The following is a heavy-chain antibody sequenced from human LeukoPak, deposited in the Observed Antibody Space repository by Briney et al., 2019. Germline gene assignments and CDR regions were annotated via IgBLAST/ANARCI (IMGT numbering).Heavy chain of an antibody. CDR2: IRYDGSNK. CDR3: AKDLGIAAYYDAFDI. J-gene: IGHJ3*02. CDR1: GFTFGSYG. Sequence: GGSLRLSCAASGFTFGSYGMHWVRQAPGKGLEWVAFIRYDGSNKYYADSVKGRFTISRDKSKNTLYLQMNSLRAEDTAVYYCAKDLGIAAYYDAFDIWGQGTMVTVSS. D-gene: IGHD6-13*01. V-gene: IGHV3-30*02.